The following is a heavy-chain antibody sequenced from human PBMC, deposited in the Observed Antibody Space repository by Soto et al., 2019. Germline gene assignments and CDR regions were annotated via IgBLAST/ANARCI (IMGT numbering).Heavy chain of an antibody. V-gene: IGHV4-31*02. CDR2: LFYRGNT. CDR3: ARALRYFDWVLNFDY. CDR1: SSSISSGSYY. D-gene: IGHD3-9*01. J-gene: IGHJ4*02. Sequence: SETLSLTWNFSSSSISSGSYYWSWMRQHQGKGLEWSGYLFYRGNTYYHPSSTTRVTISVDPSKKKLSLKLSSVTAADMAVYYCARALRYFDWVLNFDYWGQGTLVTVSS.